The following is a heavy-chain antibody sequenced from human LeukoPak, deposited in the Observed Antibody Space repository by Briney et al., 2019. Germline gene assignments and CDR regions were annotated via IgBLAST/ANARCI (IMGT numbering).Heavy chain of an antibody. CDR3: AREGSYCSSTSCKGPGYYYYYMDV. J-gene: IGHJ6*03. CDR1: GGTFSSYA. CDR2: IIPIFGTA. D-gene: IGHD2-2*01. Sequence: ASVKVSCKASGGTFSSYAISWVRQAPGQGLEWMGGIIPIFGTANYAQKFQGRVTITTDESTSTAYMELSSLRSEDTAVYYCAREGSYCSSTSCKGPGYYYYYMDVWGKGTTVTVSS. V-gene: IGHV1-69*05.